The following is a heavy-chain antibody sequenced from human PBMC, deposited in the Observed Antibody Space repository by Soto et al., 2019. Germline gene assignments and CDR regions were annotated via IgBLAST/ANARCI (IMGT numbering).Heavy chain of an antibody. J-gene: IGHJ4*02. V-gene: IGHV1-69*01. CDR3: ARDGGRHSGGIDY. CDR1: GGTFSSYS. CDR2: IIPIFGTA. D-gene: IGHD1-26*01. Sequence: QVQLVQSGAEVKKPGSSVKVSCKASGGTFSSYSINRVRQAPGQGLEWMGEIIPIFGTANYAQKFQGRVTITADESTSTAYMELSSLISEDTAVYYCARDGGRHSGGIDYWGQGTLVNVSS.